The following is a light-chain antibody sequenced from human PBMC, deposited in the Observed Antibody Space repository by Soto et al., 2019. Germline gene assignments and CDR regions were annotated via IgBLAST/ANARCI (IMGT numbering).Light chain of an antibody. Sequence: EIVLTQSPGTLSLSPGERATLSCRASQSVSSSYLAWYQQKPGQAPRLLIYGASSRATGIPDRFSGWGSGTDFTLTISRLEPEDFAVYYCQQYGSSPLTFGGGTKVEIK. J-gene: IGKJ4*01. V-gene: IGKV3-20*01. CDR1: QSVSSSY. CDR3: QQYGSSPLT. CDR2: GAS.